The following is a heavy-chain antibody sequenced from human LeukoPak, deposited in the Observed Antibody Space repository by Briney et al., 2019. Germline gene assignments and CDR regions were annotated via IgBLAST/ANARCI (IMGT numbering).Heavy chain of an antibody. CDR2: ISYDGSNK. D-gene: IGHD3-9*01. CDR3: AKWADYDILTGYLRCFDY. V-gene: IGHV3-30-3*02. CDR1: GFTFSSYG. Sequence: GGSLRLSCAASGFTFSSYGMHWVRQAPGKGLEWVAVISYDGSNKYYADSVKGRFTISRDNSKNTLYLQMNSLRAEDTAVYYCAKWADYDILTGYLRCFDYWGQGTLVTVSS. J-gene: IGHJ4*02.